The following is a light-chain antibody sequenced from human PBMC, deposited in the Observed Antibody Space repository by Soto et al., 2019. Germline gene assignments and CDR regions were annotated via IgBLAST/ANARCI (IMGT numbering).Light chain of an antibody. CDR3: MQSIQLPFT. CDR1: QSLLHGDGKTY. J-gene: IGKJ2*01. CDR2: EVS. V-gene: IGKV2D-29*01. Sequence: DIALTQTPLSLSVTPGQAASISCKSSQSLLHGDGKTYLYWFLRRPGQPPQLLFYEVSNRFSIVPDRFSGSGSGADFTLTISRVEAEDVGLYYCMQSIQLPFTFGQGTKLEI.